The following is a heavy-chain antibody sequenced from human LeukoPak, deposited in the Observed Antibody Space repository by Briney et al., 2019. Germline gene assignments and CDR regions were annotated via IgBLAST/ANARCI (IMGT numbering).Heavy chain of an antibody. J-gene: IGHJ4*02. D-gene: IGHD5-18*01. CDR2: IIPILGIA. V-gene: IGHV1-69*04. CDR3: AREEVTPFDY. Sequence: SVKASCKASGGTFSSYAISWVRQAPGQGLEWMGRIIPILGIANYAQKFQGRVTITADKSTSTAYMELSSLRSEDTAVYYCAREEVTPFDYWGQGTLVTVSS. CDR1: GGTFSSYA.